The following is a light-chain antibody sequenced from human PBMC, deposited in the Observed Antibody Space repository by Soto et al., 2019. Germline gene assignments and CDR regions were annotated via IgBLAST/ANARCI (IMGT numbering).Light chain of an antibody. CDR3: QQSYSTPPWT. Sequence: DIQMPQSPSTLSASVAARVPITCRASPSISSRLAWYQQKPGKAPKLLIYAASSLQSGVPSRFSGSASGADFTLTISSLQPEDFATYYCQQSYSTPPWTFGQGTKVDIK. CDR1: PSISSR. J-gene: IGKJ1*01. V-gene: IGKV1-39*01. CDR2: AAS.